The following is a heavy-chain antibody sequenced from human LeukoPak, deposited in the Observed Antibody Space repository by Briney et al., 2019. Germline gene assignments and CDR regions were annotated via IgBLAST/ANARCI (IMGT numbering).Heavy chain of an antibody. CDR3: AKESLLVAAAGYFDY. D-gene: IGHD6-13*01. Sequence: GGSLRLSCAASGFTFSSYSMNWVRQAPGKGLEWVSAISGSGGSTYYADSVKGRFTISRDNSKNTLYLQMNSLRAEDTAVYYCAKESLLVAAAGYFDYWGQGTLVTVSS. CDR2: ISGSGGST. CDR1: GFTFSSYS. J-gene: IGHJ4*02. V-gene: IGHV3-23*01.